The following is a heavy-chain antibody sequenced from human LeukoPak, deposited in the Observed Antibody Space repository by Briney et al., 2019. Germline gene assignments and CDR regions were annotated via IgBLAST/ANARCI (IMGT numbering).Heavy chain of an antibody. CDR2: INAGNGNT. Sequence: ASVTVSCTASGYTFTSYAMHWVRQAPGQRLEWMGWINAGNGNTKYSQKFQGRVTITRDTSASTAYMELSSLRSEDTAVYYCARVGRPVWGGGYYPNNWFDPWGLGTLVTVSS. V-gene: IGHV1-3*01. CDR1: GYTFTSYA. D-gene: IGHD3-3*01. CDR3: ARVGRPVWGGGYYPNNWFDP. J-gene: IGHJ5*02.